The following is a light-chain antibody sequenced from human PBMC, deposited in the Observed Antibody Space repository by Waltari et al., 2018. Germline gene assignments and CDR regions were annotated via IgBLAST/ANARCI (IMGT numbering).Light chain of an antibody. J-gene: IGLJ2*01. CDR1: RSNIGAAYG. V-gene: IGLV1-40*01. CDR3: HSYDRSLDGVV. CDR2: NGA. Sequence: QSVLTPPPSVSGAPGQTVTIPCTGSRSNIGAAYGVHWYQQLPGTAPKLLIDNGANRPSGVPDRFSGSRSGTSASLAITGLQAEDEADYFCHSYDRSLDGVVFGGGTKLTVL.